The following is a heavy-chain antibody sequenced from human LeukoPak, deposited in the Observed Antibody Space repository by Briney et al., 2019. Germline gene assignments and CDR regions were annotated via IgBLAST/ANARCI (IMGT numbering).Heavy chain of an antibody. CDR3: ARTSPYYDFWSGYSEAWFDP. Sequence: ASVKVSCKASGYTFTSYSISWVRQAPGQGLEWMGWISAYNGNTNYAQKLQGRVTMTTDTSTSTAYMELRSLRSDDTAVYYCARTSPYYDFWSGYSEAWFDPWGQGTLVTVSS. V-gene: IGHV1-18*01. CDR2: ISAYNGNT. CDR1: GYTFTSYS. D-gene: IGHD3-3*01. J-gene: IGHJ5*02.